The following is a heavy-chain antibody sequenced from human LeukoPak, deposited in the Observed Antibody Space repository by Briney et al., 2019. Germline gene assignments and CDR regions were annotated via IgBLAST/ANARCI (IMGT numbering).Heavy chain of an antibody. Sequence: SETLSLICTVSGGSVSNSTHYWGWVRQPPGKGLEWIGSIYYSGNTYYNPSLKSRVNISVDTSKNQFSLRLSSVTAADTAVYYCARDAGYMDVWGQGTTVTVSS. D-gene: IGHD6-13*01. J-gene: IGHJ6*02. CDR1: GGSVSNSTHY. V-gene: IGHV4-39*07. CDR3: ARDAGYMDV. CDR2: IYYSGNT.